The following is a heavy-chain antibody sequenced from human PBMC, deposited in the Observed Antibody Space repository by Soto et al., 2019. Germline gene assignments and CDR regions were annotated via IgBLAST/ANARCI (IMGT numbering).Heavy chain of an antibody. Sequence: QVQLVESGGGVVQPGRSLRLSCAASGFTFSSYGMHWVRQAPGKGLEWVAVISYDGSNKYYADSVKGRFTISRDNSKNTLYLQMNSLRAEDTAVYYCSDLPGPLHGYYFDYWGQGTLVTVSS. CDR2: ISYDGSNK. CDR1: GFTFSSYG. CDR3: SDLPGPLHGYYFDY. J-gene: IGHJ4*02. V-gene: IGHV3-30*03. D-gene: IGHD4-4*01.